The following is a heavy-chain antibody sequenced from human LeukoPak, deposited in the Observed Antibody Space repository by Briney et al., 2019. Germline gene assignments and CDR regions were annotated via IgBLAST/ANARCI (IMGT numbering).Heavy chain of an antibody. CDR3: AKQVYTADPIDF. Sequence: GGSLRLSCAASGFTFSSYAMSWVRQAPGKGLEWVSVIRGSGGSASYADSVKGRFTISRDNSKNTLYLQMNSLRAEDTAVYYCAKQVYTADPIDFWGQGTLVTVSS. CDR2: IRGSGGSA. V-gene: IGHV3-23*01. CDR1: GFTFSSYA. D-gene: IGHD2-2*02. J-gene: IGHJ4*02.